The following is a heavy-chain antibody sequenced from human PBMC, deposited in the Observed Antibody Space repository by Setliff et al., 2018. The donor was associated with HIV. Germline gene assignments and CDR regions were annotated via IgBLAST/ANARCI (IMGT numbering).Heavy chain of an antibody. CDR3: ATDRLPAGYYGMDV. CDR2: IIPILGVV. Sequence: ASVKVSCKASRSTFNSHTINWVRQAPGQGLDWMGRIIPILGVVNYAQRFQGKVTITADKSTSTAYMELSSLRSEDTAVYYCATDRLPAGYYGMDVWGQGTTVTVSS. D-gene: IGHD2-15*01. J-gene: IGHJ6*02. V-gene: IGHV1-69*04. CDR1: RSTFNSHT.